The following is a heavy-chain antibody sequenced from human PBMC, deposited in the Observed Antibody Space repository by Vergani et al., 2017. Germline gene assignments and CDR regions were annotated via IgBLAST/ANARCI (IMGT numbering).Heavy chain of an antibody. D-gene: IGHD4-17*01. Sequence: EVQLVESGGGLVKPGGSLRLSCAASGFTFSSYSMNWVRQAPGKGLEWVSSISSSSSYIYYADSVKGRFTISRDNSKNTLYLQMNSLRAEDTAVYYCARARWDTVTASYYFDYWGQGTLVTVSS. CDR3: ARARWDTVTASYYFDY. V-gene: IGHV3-21*01. J-gene: IGHJ4*02. CDR1: GFTFSSYS. CDR2: ISSSSSYI.